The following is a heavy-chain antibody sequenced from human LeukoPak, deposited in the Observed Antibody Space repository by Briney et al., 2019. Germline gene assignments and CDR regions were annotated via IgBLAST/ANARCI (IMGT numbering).Heavy chain of an antibody. V-gene: IGHV4-59*01. CDR3: ARGQKYRNGYTVTELGSGYFAY. CDR1: GGSISSYY. CDR2: IYYSGRT. D-gene: IGHD5-18*01. J-gene: IGHJ4*02. Sequence: SETLSLTCSVSGGSISSYYWNWIRQTPGKGLEWIGYIYYSGRTNYNPSLKSRVTISIDTSKNQFSLTLSSVTTADAAVYYCARGQKYRNGYTVTELGSGYFAYWGQGTLVTVSS.